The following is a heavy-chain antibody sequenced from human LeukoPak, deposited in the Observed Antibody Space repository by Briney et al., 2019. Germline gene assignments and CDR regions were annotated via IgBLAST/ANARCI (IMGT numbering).Heavy chain of an antibody. CDR1: GYTFTSYG. CDR3: ARGAAAGTPAEYFQH. CDR2: ISAYNGNT. J-gene: IGHJ1*01. Sequence: EASVKVSCKASGYTFTSYGISWVRQAPGQGLEWMGWISAYNGNTNYAQKLQGRVTVTTDTSTSTAYMELRSLRSDDTAVYCCARGAAAGTPAEYFQHWGQGTLVTVSS. D-gene: IGHD6-13*01. V-gene: IGHV1-18*01.